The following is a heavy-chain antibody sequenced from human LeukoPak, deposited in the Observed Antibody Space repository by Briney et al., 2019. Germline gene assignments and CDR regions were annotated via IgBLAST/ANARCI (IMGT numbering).Heavy chain of an antibody. Sequence: GSLRLSCAASGFTFSSYSMNWVRQAPGKGLGWVSSISSSSSYIYYADSVKGRFTISRDNAKNSLYLQMNSLRAEDTAVYYCARDGAGAGFDYWGQGTLVTVSS. CDR1: GFTFSSYS. J-gene: IGHJ4*02. CDR2: ISSSSSYI. D-gene: IGHD3-10*01. CDR3: ARDGAGAGFDY. V-gene: IGHV3-21*01.